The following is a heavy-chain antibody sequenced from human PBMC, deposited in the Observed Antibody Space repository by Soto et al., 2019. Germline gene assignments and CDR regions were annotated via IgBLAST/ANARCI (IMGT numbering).Heavy chain of an antibody. J-gene: IGHJ4*02. CDR3: ARDSKWLVFEARNDY. D-gene: IGHD6-19*01. CDR2: ISGSGGST. V-gene: IGHV3-23*01. Sequence: PGGSLRLSCAASGFTFSSYAMSWVRQAPGKGLEWVSAISGSGGSTYYADSVKGRFTISRDNSKNTLYLQMNSLRAEDTAVYYCARDSKWLVFEARNDYWGQGTLVTVSS. CDR1: GFTFSSYA.